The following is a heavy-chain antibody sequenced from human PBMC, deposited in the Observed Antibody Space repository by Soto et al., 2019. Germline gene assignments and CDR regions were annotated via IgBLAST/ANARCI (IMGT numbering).Heavy chain of an antibody. J-gene: IGHJ6*03. CDR1: GFTFSSYS. D-gene: IGHD2-15*01. CDR2: ISSSSNTI. V-gene: IGHV3-48*01. Sequence: EVQLVVSGGGLVQPGGSLRLSCAGSGFTFSSYSMNWVRQAPGKGLEWVSYISSSSNTIYYADSVKGRFTISRDNAKTSLYLQMNSLRAEDTAVYYCARDSVVAATDDYYYYMDVWGKGTTVTVSS. CDR3: ARDSVVAATDDYYYYMDV.